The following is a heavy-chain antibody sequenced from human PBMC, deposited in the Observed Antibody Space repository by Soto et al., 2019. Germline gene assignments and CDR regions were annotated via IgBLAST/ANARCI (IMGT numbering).Heavy chain of an antibody. J-gene: IGHJ4*02. V-gene: IGHV4-4*02. CDR2: IYHSGST. Sequence: SETLSLTCAVSGGSISSSNLWSWVRQPPGKGLEWIGEIYHSGSTNYNPSLKSRVTISVDKSKNQFSLKLSSVTAADTAVYYCASLLRRGYSYGYFDYWGQGTLVTVSS. CDR3: ASLLRRGYSYGYFDY. CDR1: GGSISSSNL. D-gene: IGHD5-18*01.